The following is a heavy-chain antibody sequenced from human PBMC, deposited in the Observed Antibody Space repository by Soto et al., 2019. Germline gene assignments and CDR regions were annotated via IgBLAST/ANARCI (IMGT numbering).Heavy chain of an antibody. V-gene: IGHV3-30-3*01. J-gene: IGHJ4*02. CDR2: ISYDGSNK. CDR3: ARDRVYSSSWVDY. CDR1: GFTFSSYA. Sequence: QVLLVESGGGVVQPGRSLRLSCAASGFTFSSYAMHWVRQAPGKGLEWVAVISYDGSNKYYADSVKGRFTISRDNSKNTLYLQMNSLRAEDTAVYYCARDRVYSSSWVDYWGQGTLVTVSS. D-gene: IGHD6-13*01.